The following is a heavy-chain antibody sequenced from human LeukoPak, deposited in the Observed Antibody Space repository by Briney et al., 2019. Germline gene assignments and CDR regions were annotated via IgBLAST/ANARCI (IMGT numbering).Heavy chain of an antibody. CDR1: GFTFSNNW. V-gene: IGHV3-74*01. CDR2: INSDGRTT. CDR3: AMIKEG. J-gene: IGHJ4*02. Sequence: GESLRLSCAASGFTFSNNWMHWVRQAPGKGLVWVSRINSDGRTTTYADSVKGRFTISRDNAKNTLYLQMDSLRAEDTAVYYCAMIKEGWGQGTLVTASS. D-gene: IGHD3-22*01.